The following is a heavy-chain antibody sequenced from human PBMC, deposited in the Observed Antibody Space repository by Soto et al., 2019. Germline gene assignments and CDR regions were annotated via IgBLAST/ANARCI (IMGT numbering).Heavy chain of an antibody. D-gene: IGHD2-21*02. Sequence: GVSLRLSCAASGFTFSSYWMSWVRQAPGKGLEWVANIKQDGSEKYYVDSVKGRFTISRDNAKNSLYLQMNSLRAEDTAVYYCARASPHDCGGDCYDIDYWGQGTLVTVSS. CDR1: GFTFSSYW. V-gene: IGHV3-7*05. J-gene: IGHJ4*02. CDR2: IKQDGSEK. CDR3: ARASPHDCGGDCYDIDY.